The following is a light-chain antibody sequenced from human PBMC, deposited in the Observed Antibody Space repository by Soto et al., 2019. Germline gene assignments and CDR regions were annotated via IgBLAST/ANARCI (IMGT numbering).Light chain of an antibody. V-gene: IGKV3-20*01. CDR3: QRT. J-gene: IGKJ3*01. CDR2: DAS. CDR1: QSVRSNH. Sequence: EIVLTQSPGTLSLSPGERATLSCRASQSVRSNHLAWYQQKPGQAPRLLIYDASSRATGIPDRFSGSGSGTDFTFTISSLQPEDIATYYCQRTFGPGTKVDIK.